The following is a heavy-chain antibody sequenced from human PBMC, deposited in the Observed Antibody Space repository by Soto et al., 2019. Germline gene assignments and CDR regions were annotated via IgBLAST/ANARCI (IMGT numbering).Heavy chain of an antibody. J-gene: IGHJ6*02. V-gene: IGHV4-34*01. CDR2: INHSGST. CDR1: GGSFSGYY. D-gene: IGHD3-9*01. Sequence: PSETLSLTCAVYGGSFSGYYWSWIRQPPGKGLEWIGEINHSGSTNYNPSLKSRVTISVDTSKNQFSLKLSSVTAADTAVYYCARDAPNYDTLTDHYYGMDVWGQGTTVT. CDR3: ARDAPNYDTLTDHYYGMDV.